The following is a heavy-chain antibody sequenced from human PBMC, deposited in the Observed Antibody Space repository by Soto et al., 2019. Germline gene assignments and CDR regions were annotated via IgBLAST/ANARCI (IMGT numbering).Heavy chain of an antibody. CDR3: TTVKTGQQWLVLAGMDV. D-gene: IGHD6-19*01. J-gene: IGHJ6*02. Sequence: GGSLRLSCAASGFTFSNAWMNWVRQAPGKGLEWVGRIKSKTDGGTTDYAAPVKGRFTISRDDSKNTLYLQMNSLKTEDTAVYYCTTVKTGQQWLVLAGMDVWGQGTTVTVSS. V-gene: IGHV3-15*07. CDR2: IKSKTDGGTT. CDR1: GFTFSNAW.